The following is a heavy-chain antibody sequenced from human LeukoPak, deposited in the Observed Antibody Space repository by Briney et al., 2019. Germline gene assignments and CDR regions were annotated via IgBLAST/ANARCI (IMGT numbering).Heavy chain of an antibody. V-gene: IGHV4-34*01. CDR1: GGSFSGYY. Sequence: SETLSLTCAVYGGSFSGYYWSWIRQPPGKGLEWIGEINHSGSTNYNPSLKSRVTISVDTSKNQFSLKLSSVTAADTAVYYCARGAREVVAATEYFQHRGQGTLVTVSS. CDR2: INHSGST. D-gene: IGHD2-15*01. J-gene: IGHJ1*01. CDR3: ARGAREVVAATEYFQH.